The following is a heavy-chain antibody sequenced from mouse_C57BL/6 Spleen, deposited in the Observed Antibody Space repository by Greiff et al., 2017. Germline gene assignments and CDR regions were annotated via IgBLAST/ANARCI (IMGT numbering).Heavy chain of an antibody. CDR1: GYTFTSYW. D-gene: IGHD1-1*01. CDR3: ARVGKDYSYFDY. CDR2: IHPNSGST. Sequence: VQLQQSGAELVKPGASVKLSCKASGYTFTSYWMHWVKQRPGQGLEWIGMIHPNSGSTNYNEKFKSKATLTVDKSSSTAYMQLSSLTSEDSAVYYCARVGKDYSYFDYWGQGTTLTVSS. V-gene: IGHV1-64*01. J-gene: IGHJ2*01.